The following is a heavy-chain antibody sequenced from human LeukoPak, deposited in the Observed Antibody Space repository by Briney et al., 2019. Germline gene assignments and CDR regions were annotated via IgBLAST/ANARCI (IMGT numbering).Heavy chain of an antibody. J-gene: IGHJ5*02. V-gene: IGHV3-64*01. CDR1: GFTFSSYA. CDR3: ARGHSSGWYSGIWFDP. CDR2: ISSNGGST. Sequence: GGSLRLSCAASGFTFSSYAMHWVRQAPGKGLEYVSAISSNGGSTYYANSVKGRFAISRDNSKNTLYLQMGSLRAEDMAVYYCARGHSSGWYSGIWFDPRGQGTLVTVSS. D-gene: IGHD6-19*01.